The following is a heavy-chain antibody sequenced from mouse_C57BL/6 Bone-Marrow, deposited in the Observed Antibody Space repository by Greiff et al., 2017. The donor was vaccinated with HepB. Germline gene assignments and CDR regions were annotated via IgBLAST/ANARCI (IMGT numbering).Heavy chain of an antibody. CDR2: ISNGGGST. V-gene: IGHV5-12*01. CDR3: ARLYSNYVAWFAY. Sequence: EVKLVESGGGLVQPGGSLKLSCAASGFTFSDYYMYWVRQTPEKRLEWVAYISNGGGSTYYPDTVKGRFTISRDNAKNTLYLQMSRLESEDTAMYYCARLYSNYVAWFAYWGQGTLVTVSA. CDR1: GFTFSDYY. D-gene: IGHD2-5*01. J-gene: IGHJ3*01.